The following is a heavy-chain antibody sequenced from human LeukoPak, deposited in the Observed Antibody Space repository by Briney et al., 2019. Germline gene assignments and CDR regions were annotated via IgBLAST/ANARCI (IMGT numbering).Heavy chain of an antibody. CDR3: ARDSFYTGYDRGFGY. CDR1: GFTFSNYA. V-gene: IGHV3-64*02. J-gene: IGHJ4*02. Sequence: GGSLRLSCTASGFTFSNYAMHWVRQSPGKGLQYVSAISTNGSRTFYADSVKGRFTISRDNSKNTLYLQMGSLRGDDTAVYYCARDSFYTGYDRGFGYWGQGTLVTVSS. CDR2: ISTNGSRT. D-gene: IGHD5-12*01.